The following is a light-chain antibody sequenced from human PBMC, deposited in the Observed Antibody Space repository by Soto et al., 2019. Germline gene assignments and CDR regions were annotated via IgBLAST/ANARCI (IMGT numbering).Light chain of an antibody. Sequence: DIQITQSPSSLSASVGDRVRITCRASQGISSYLAWYQQKPGKAPKLLIYAASSLQSGVPSRFSGSGSGTDFTLTISSLQPEDFATYYCQQSYSTPWTFGQGTKVDI. CDR1: QGISSY. CDR3: QQSYSTPWT. J-gene: IGKJ1*01. CDR2: AAS. V-gene: IGKV1-39*01.